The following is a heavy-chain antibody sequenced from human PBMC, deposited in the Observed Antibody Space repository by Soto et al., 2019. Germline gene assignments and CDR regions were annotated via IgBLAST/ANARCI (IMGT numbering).Heavy chain of an antibody. J-gene: IGHJ4*02. Sequence: QVHLVESGGGLVKPEGSLRLSCAASGFNFSDFYMSWMRQAPGKGLEWVSYISTSGSYRNYGGSVKGRFTISRDNAKNALYLQLDSLRVDDTAIYYCARPRSTVHPLPLDHWGRGTLVTVSS. D-gene: IGHD6-6*01. CDR3: ARPRSTVHPLPLDH. CDR2: ISTSGSYR. V-gene: IGHV3-11*06. CDR1: GFNFSDFY.